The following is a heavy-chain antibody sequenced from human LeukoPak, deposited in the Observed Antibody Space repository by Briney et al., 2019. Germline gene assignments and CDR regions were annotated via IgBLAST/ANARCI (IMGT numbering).Heavy chain of an antibody. D-gene: IGHD3-10*01. J-gene: IGHJ4*02. CDR3: AKERNYYGSGRSFDY. CDR1: GFTFNSYW. V-gene: IGHV3-7*01. CDR2: IKRDGSEK. Sequence: GGSLRLSCAASGFTFNSYWMNWVRQAPGKGLEWVANIKRDGSEKYYVDSVKGRFTISRDNSKNTLYLQMNSLRAEDTAVYYCAKERNYYGSGRSFDYWGQGTLVTVSS.